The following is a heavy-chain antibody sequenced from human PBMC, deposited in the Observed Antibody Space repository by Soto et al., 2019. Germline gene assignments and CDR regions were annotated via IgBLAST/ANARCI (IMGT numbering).Heavy chain of an antibody. CDR3: ARVVAVAGSLKYYYYGMDV. D-gene: IGHD6-19*01. CDR1: GYTLTSYG. J-gene: IGHJ6*02. Sequence: GASVKVSCTDSGYTLTSYGISWVRQATEQGLEWMGWISAYNGNTNYAQKLQGRVTMTTDTSTSTAYMELRSLRSDDTAVYYCARVVAVAGSLKYYYYGMDVWGQGTTVTVSS. V-gene: IGHV1-18*01. CDR2: ISAYNGNT.